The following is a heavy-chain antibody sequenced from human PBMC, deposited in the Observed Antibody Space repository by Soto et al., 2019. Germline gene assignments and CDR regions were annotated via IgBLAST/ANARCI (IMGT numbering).Heavy chain of an antibody. D-gene: IGHD2-8*01. CDR2: IPYDVSNK. CDR1: GFTFSSYA. J-gene: IGHJ5*02. V-gene: IGHV3-30-3*01. Sequence: GGPLRLSCAASGFTFSSYAMHWVRQAPGKAMEWFAVIPYDVSNKYYADPMKGRFPISRDNSKTTLYLQMNSRRAEDTAVYYCARAGSYCTNGVCYMGNWFDPWGQGTRVTVSS. CDR3: ARAGSYCTNGVCYMGNWFDP.